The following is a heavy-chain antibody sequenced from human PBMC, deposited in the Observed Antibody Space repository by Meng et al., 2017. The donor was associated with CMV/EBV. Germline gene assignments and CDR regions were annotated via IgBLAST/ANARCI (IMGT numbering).Heavy chain of an antibody. CDR1: GFTFSYYY. CDR2: ISSSGGTI. D-gene: IGHD4-17*01. Sequence: CAASGFTFSYYYMTWIRQAPGKGLEWVSYISSSGGTIYYADSVKGRFTISRDNAKNSLYLQMSSLRAEDTAMYYCARDLLYGEGWFDPWGQGTLVTVSS. J-gene: IGHJ5*02. V-gene: IGHV3-11*01. CDR3: ARDLLYGEGWFDP.